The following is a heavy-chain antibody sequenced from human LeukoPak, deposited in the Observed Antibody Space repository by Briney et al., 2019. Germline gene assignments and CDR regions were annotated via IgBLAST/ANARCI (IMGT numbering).Heavy chain of an antibody. Sequence: ASVKVSCKASGYTFTGYYMHWVRQAPGQGLEWMGWISAYNGNTNYAQKLQGRVTMTTDTSTSTAYMELRSLRSDDTAVYYCARTQLWFGELLNYYYYMDVWGKGTTVTVSS. CDR2: ISAYNGNT. CDR3: ARTQLWFGELLNYYYYMDV. V-gene: IGHV1-18*04. D-gene: IGHD3-10*01. J-gene: IGHJ6*03. CDR1: GYTFTGYY.